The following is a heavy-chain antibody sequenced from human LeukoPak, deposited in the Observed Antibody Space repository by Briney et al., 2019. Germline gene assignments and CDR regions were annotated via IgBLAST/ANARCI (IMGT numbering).Heavy chain of an antibody. CDR3: ARDYQGVTVGFDP. V-gene: IGHV1-69*06. Sequence: SVKVSCKASGGTFSSYAIRWVRQAPGQGLEWMGGIIPIFGTANYAQKFRGRVTITADKSTSTAYMELSSLRSEDTAVYYCARDYQGVTVGFDPWGQGTLVTVSS. D-gene: IGHD3-10*01. CDR2: IIPIFGTA. J-gene: IGHJ5*02. CDR1: GGTFSSYA.